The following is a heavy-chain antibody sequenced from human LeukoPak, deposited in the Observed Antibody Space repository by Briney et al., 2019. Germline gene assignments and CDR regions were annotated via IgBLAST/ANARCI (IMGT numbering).Heavy chain of an antibody. D-gene: IGHD6-19*01. CDR3: TTEYSSGWTHDY. V-gene: IGHV3-15*01. Sequence: PGGSLRLSCAASGFTFSNAWMSWVRQAPGKGLEWVGRIKSKTDGGTTDYAAPVKGRFTISRDDSKNTLYLQMNSLKTEDTAVYYCTTEYSSGWTHDYWGQGTLVTVSS. J-gene: IGHJ4*02. CDR2: IKSKTDGGTT. CDR1: GFTFSNAW.